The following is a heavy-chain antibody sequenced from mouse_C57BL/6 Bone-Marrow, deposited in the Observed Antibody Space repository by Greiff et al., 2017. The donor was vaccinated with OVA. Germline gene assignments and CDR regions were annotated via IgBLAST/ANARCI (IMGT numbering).Heavy chain of an antibody. CDR1: GFSLSTFGMG. D-gene: IGHD1-1*02. V-gene: IGHV8-8*01. Sequence: QVTLKESGPGILQPSQTLSLTCSFSGFSLSTFGMGVGWIRQPSGKGLEWLAHIWWDDDKYYNPALKRRLTISKDTSKNQVFLKSANVDTADTAKYYCARIAWYDSYAMDDWGQGTSVTVAS. CDR2: IWWDDDK. CDR3: ARIAWYDSYAMDD. J-gene: IGHJ4*01.